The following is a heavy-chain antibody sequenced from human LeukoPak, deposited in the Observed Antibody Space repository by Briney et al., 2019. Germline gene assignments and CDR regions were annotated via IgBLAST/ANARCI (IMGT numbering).Heavy chain of an antibody. J-gene: IGHJ4*02. CDR3: ARVTSSGCSTYYFDY. V-gene: IGHV1-2*02. CDR1: GYTFTGYY. Sequence: GASVKVSCKASGYTFTGYYMHWVRQAPGQGLEWMGWINPNSGGTNYAQKFQGRVTMTRDTSISTAYMELSRLGSDDTAVYYCARVTSSGCSTYYFDYWGQGTLVTVSS. D-gene: IGHD6-19*01. CDR2: INPNSGGT.